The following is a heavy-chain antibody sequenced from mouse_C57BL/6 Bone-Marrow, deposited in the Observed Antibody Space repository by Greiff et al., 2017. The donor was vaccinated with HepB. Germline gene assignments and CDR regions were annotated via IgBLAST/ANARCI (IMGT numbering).Heavy chain of an antibody. CDR3: AKLGRAY. V-gene: IGHV1-82*01. CDR1: GYSFSSSW. CDR2: IYPGDGDT. Sequence: QVQLQQSGPELVKPGASVQISCKASGYSFSSSWLYWVKPRPGECLEWIGRIYPGDGDTNYNGKFKGKATLTADKSSSTAYMQRSSLTSEDSAVYCCAKLGRAYWGQGTLVTVSA. D-gene: IGHD3-1*01. J-gene: IGHJ3*01.